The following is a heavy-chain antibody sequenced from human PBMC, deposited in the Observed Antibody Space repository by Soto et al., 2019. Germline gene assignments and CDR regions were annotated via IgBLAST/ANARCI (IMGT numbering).Heavy chain of an antibody. J-gene: IGHJ4*02. V-gene: IGHV4-4*07. D-gene: IGHD2-2*01. Sequence: QVQLQESGPGLVKPSETLSLTCTVSGGSISSYYWSWIRQPAGKGLEGIGRIYTSGSTNYNPSLKSRVTMSVDTSKNQFSLKLSSVTAADTAVYYCASSLLDVRPSPGYFDYWGQGTLVTVSS. CDR3: ASSLLDVRPSPGYFDY. CDR2: IYTSGST. CDR1: GGSISSYY.